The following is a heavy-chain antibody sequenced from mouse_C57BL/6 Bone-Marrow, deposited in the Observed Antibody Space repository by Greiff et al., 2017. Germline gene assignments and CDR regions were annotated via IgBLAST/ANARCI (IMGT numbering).Heavy chain of an antibody. J-gene: IGHJ3*01. V-gene: IGHV1-64*01. CDR1: GYTFTSYW. CDR3: VRDYGSSYSFAY. CDR2: IHPNSGST. Sequence: QVQLQQPGAELVKPGASVKLSCKASGYTFTSYWMHWVKQRPGQGLEWIGMIHPNSGSTNYNEKFKSKATLTVDKSSSTAYMQLSSLTSEDSAVYYCVRDYGSSYSFAYWGQGTLVTVSA. D-gene: IGHD1-1*01.